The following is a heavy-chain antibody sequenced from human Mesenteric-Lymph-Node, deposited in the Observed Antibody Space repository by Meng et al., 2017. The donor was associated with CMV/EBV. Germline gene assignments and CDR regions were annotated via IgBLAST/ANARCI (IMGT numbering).Heavy chain of an antibody. CDR3: ARVREDIVVVPAAPDFDC. Sequence: GGSLRLSCAASGFTFSSYEMNWVRQAPGKGLEWVSYISSSGSTIYYADSVKGRFTISRDNAKNSLYLQMNSLRAEDTAVYYCARVREDIVVVPAAPDFDCWGQGTLVTVSS. CDR2: ISSSGSTI. J-gene: IGHJ4*02. D-gene: IGHD2-2*01. V-gene: IGHV3-48*03. CDR1: GFTFSSYE.